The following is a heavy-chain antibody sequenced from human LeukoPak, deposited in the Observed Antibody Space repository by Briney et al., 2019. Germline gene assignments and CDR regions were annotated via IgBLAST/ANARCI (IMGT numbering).Heavy chain of an antibody. D-gene: IGHD6-13*01. Sequence: GGSLRLSXAASGFTFSSYSMNWVRQAPGKGLEWVSSISSSSSYIYYADSVKGRFTISRDNAKNSLYLQMNSLRAEDTAVYYCARDPYSSSWVKYYFDYWGQGTLVTVSS. V-gene: IGHV3-21*01. CDR3: ARDPYSSSWVKYYFDY. J-gene: IGHJ4*02. CDR2: ISSSSSYI. CDR1: GFTFSSYS.